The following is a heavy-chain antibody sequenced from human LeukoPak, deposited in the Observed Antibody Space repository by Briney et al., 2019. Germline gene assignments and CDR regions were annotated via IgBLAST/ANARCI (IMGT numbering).Heavy chain of an antibody. CDR3: ARGVGYYDSSAYYYDY. D-gene: IGHD3-22*01. Sequence: PGGSLRLSCAASGFTFSSYSMNWVRQAPGKGLEWVSYISRISTSIYYADSVKGRFTVSRDNAENSLPLQMNSLRDEDTAVYYCARGVGYYDSSAYYYDYWGQGTLVTVSS. J-gene: IGHJ4*02. V-gene: IGHV3-48*02. CDR2: ISRISTSI. CDR1: GFTFSSYS.